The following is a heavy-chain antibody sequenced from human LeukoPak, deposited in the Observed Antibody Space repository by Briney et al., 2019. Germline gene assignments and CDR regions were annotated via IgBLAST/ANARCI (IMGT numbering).Heavy chain of an antibody. Sequence: GGSLRLSCAAPGFTLDDYAMHWVRQAPGKGLEWVAVISYDGSNKYYADSVKGRFTIFRDNAKNSLFLQMNSLRDEDTAVYYCARHWPREGLHEIFEYWGQGTLVTVSS. CDR3: ARHWPREGLHEIFEY. CDR1: GFTLDDYA. CDR2: ISYDGSNK. J-gene: IGHJ4*02. D-gene: IGHD1-1*01. V-gene: IGHV3-30-3*01.